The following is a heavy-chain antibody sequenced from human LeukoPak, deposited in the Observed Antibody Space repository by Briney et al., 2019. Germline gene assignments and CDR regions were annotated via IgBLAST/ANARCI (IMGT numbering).Heavy chain of an antibody. CDR2: IWYDGRNK. J-gene: IGHJ6*04. Sequence: GGSLRLSCAASGFTFSSYGMHWVRQAPGKGLEWVAVIWYDGRNKYYADSVKGRFTISRDNSKNTLYLQMNSLRAEDTAVYYCSKDQLSDFWSGYSEMDVWGKGTTVTVSS. V-gene: IGHV3-33*06. D-gene: IGHD3-3*01. CDR1: GFTFSSYG. CDR3: SKDQLSDFWSGYSEMDV.